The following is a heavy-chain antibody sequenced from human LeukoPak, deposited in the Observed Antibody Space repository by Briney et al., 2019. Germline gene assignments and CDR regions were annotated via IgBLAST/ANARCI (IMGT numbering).Heavy chain of an antibody. CDR2: IYSGGST. J-gene: IGHJ4*02. CDR3: ARITMVIGPDY. CDR1: GFTVSSNY. Sequence: PGGSLRLSCAASGFTVSSNYMSWVRQAPGKGLEWVSVIYSGGSTYYADSVKGRFTISRDNSKNTLYLQMNSLRAEDTAVYYCARITMVIGPDYWGQGTLVTVSS. V-gene: IGHV3-53*01. D-gene: IGHD3-10*01.